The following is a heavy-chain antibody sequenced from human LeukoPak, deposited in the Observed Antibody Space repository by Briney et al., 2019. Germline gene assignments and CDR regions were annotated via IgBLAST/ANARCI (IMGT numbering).Heavy chain of an antibody. D-gene: IGHD3-16*01. CDR3: VRGFFYTGMDV. J-gene: IGHJ6*02. V-gene: IGHV6-1*01. CDR2: TYFRSKWFN. Sequence: SQTLSLTCAISGDSVSTASNAWYWIRQSPSRGLEWLGRTYFRSKWFNEYALSLKSRITISPDTSKNQFSLQLNSVTPEDTAAYYCVRGFFYTGMDVWGQGTTVTVSS. CDR1: GDSVSTASNA.